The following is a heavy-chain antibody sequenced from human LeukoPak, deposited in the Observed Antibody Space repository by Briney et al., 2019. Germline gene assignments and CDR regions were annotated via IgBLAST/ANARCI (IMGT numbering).Heavy chain of an antibody. CDR1: GGSISSYY. Sequence: PSETLSLTCTVSGGSISSYYWSWIRQPPGKGLEWIGYIYYSGSTNYNPSLTSRVTISVDTSKNQFSLKLSSVTAADTAVYYCARAPFLEWLAYDYWGQGILCIVSS. D-gene: IGHD3-3*01. J-gene: IGHJ4*02. CDR3: ARAPFLEWLAYDY. V-gene: IGHV4-59*01. CDR2: IYYSGST.